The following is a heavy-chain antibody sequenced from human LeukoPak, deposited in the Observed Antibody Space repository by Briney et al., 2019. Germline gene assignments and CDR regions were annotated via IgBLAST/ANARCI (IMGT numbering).Heavy chain of an antibody. CDR1: GFTFSSYA. CDR2: MSGSGGST. CDR3: AKVGYYDSSGYYYVQSYWYFDL. V-gene: IGHV3-23*01. D-gene: IGHD3-22*01. Sequence: GGSLRLSCAASGFTFSSYAMSLVRQAAGKGLEWVSAMSGSGGSTYYADSVKGRFTISRDNSKNTLYLQMNSLRAEDTAVYYCAKVGYYDSSGYYYVQSYWYFDLWGRGTLVTVSS. J-gene: IGHJ2*01.